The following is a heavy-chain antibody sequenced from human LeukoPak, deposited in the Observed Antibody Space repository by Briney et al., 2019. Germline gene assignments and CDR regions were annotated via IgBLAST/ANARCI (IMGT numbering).Heavy chain of an antibody. CDR2: INSDGSST. CDR1: GFTFSSYW. D-gene: IGHD3-10*01. V-gene: IGHV3-74*01. J-gene: IGHJ3*02. CDR3: STGSGHAFGI. Sequence: GGSLRLSCAASGFTFSSYWMHWVRQVPGKGLVWVSRINSDGSSTSYADSVKGRFTISRDNAKNTLYVQMNSLRAEDTAVYYCSTGSGHAFGIWGRGAMVTVSS.